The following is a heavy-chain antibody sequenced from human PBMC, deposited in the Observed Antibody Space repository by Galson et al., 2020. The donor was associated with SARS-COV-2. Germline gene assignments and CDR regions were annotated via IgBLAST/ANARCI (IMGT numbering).Heavy chain of an antibody. Sequence: ASVPVSCQDSRYIFTGYYMHWLRQAPGQGLEWMGWISPNSGDTNYAQKFQGRVTMTRDTSINTAYMELSRLRSDDTAVYYCARGPDYYGLYYYYMDVWGKGTTVTVSS. J-gene: IGHJ6*03. V-gene: IGHV1-2*02. D-gene: IGHD3-10*01. CDR1: RYIFTGYY. CDR2: ISPNSGDT. CDR3: ARGPDYYGLYYYYMDV.